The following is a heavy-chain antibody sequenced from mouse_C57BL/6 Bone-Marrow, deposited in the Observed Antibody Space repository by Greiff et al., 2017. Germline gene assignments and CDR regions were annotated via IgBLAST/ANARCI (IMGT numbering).Heavy chain of an antibody. V-gene: IGHV1-52*01. Sequence: QVHVKQSGAELVRPGSSVKLSCKASGYTFTSYWMHWVKQRPIQGLEWIGNIDPSDSETHYNQKFKDKATLTVDKSSSTAYMQLSSLTSEDSAVYYCARSPMDYWGQGTSVTVSS. CDR3: ARSPMDY. CDR2: IDPSDSET. CDR1: GYTFTSYW. J-gene: IGHJ4*01.